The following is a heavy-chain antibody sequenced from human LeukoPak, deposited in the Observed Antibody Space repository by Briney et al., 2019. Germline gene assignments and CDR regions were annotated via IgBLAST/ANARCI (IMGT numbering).Heavy chain of an antibody. Sequence: GSLRLSCAASGFTFSSYSMRWVRQAPGRGLEWLSYISTGSSTKYYADSVKGRFTISRVNAKNSLYLQMNSLRAEDTAVYYCASWYSGTYFWGQGTLVTVSS. CDR3: ASWYSGTYF. D-gene: IGHD1-26*01. CDR1: GFTFSSYS. V-gene: IGHV3-48*04. CDR2: ISTGSSTK. J-gene: IGHJ4*02.